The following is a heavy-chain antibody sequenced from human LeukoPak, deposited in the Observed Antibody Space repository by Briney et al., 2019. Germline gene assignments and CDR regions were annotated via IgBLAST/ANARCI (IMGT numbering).Heavy chain of an antibody. V-gene: IGHV4-34*01. D-gene: IGHD5-24*01. CDR2: INHSGST. CDR1: GGSFSGYY. J-gene: IGHJ6*03. CDR3: ARHQEMATSYYMDV. Sequence: SETLSLTCAVYGGSFSGYYWSWIRQPPGKGLEWSGEINHSGSTNYNPSLKSRVTISVDTSKNQFSLKLSSVTTADTAVYYCARHQEMATSYYMDVWGKGTTVTISS.